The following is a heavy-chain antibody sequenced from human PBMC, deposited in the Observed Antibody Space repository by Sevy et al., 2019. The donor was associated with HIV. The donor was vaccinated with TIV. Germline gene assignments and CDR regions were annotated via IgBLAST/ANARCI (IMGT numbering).Heavy chain of an antibody. Sequence: GGSLRLSCAASGFTFAKYSMSWVRQAPGKGLEWVSTFSFGCGRINYAYSVKGRFTISRDDSKNKLFLLMNSLRAEDTATYFCAREGCTQPHDYWGQGTLVTVSS. CDR1: GFTFAKYS. CDR3: AREGCTQPHDY. CDR2: FSFGCGRI. J-gene: IGHJ4*02. D-gene: IGHD2-8*01. V-gene: IGHV3-23*01.